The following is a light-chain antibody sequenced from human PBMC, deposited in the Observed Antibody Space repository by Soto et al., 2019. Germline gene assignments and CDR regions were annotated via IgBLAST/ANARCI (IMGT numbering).Light chain of an antibody. CDR3: QHCDYLPI. V-gene: IGKV1-33*01. Sequence: DIYMAQSPSSLSASVGDRVTITCQASEDITNYLNWYQQKPGKAPKLLIYDASSLETGVPLRFTGGGSGTNFTLTISSLQPEDIATYYCQHCDYLPIFGPGTTVDFK. CDR1: EDITNY. CDR2: DAS. J-gene: IGKJ3*01.